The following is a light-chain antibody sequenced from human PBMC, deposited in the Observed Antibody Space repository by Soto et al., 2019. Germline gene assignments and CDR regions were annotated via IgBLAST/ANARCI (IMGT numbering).Light chain of an antibody. J-gene: IGLJ2*01. CDR1: NSNIGAGYD. V-gene: IGLV1-40*01. Sequence: QSVLTQLPSVSGAPGQRVTIPCTGNNSNIGAGYDVHWYQQLPGTAPKLLIYVNTNRPSGVPDRFSGSKSGTSASLAITGLQAEDEADYYCQSYDSSLTIFGGGTKVTVL. CDR2: VNT. CDR3: QSYDSSLTI.